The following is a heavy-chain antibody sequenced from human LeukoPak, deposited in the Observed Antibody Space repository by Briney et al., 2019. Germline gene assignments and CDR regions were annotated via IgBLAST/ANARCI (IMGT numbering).Heavy chain of an antibody. D-gene: IGHD4/OR15-4a*01. CDR3: AARKFDYGFRTPFHY. J-gene: IGHJ4*02. CDR1: DGSISAFY. Sequence: SETLSLTCAVYDGSISAFYWNWVRQSPGKGLEWIGEINHSGRTTYNPSLNSRVSMSVDTSKNQFSLKLTSVTAGDTAMYYCAARKFDYGFRTPFHYWGQGNLVTVSS. V-gene: IGHV4-34*01. CDR2: INHSGRT.